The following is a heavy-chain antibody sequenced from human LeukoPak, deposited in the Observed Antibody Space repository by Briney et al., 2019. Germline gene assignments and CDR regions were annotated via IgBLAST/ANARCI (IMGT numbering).Heavy chain of an antibody. V-gene: IGHV4-59*03. D-gene: IGHD3-16*01. CDR1: GGSISSFH. J-gene: IGHJ5*02. CDR2: IYYSGST. CDR3: AAGGFASFPGGGLRGDWFDP. Sequence: SSETLSLTCTVSGGSISSFHWSGIRHPPGKGLEWIGYIYYSGSTNHNPSLQSRVTISVDTSQNQFSLKLSSVNAADTAGYYFAAGGFASFPGGGLRGDWFDPWGQGTLVTVSS.